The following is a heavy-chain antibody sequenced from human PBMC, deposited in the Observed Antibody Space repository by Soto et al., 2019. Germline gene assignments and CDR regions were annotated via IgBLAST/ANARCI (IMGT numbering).Heavy chain of an antibody. J-gene: IGHJ4*02. V-gene: IGHV4-39*01. CDR2: IFYDGST. CDR3: ARRGSDWNFFDN. CDR1: GGSVSSSSYY. D-gene: IGHD1-1*01. Sequence: QLLLQESGPGLVKPSETLSLMCTVSGGSVSSSSYYWGWIRQPPGKGLEWIGSIFYDGSTSYNPSLTSRVTISLDTSKNQFSLRLDSVSGADTAVYYCARRGSDWNFFDNWGQGTLITVSS.